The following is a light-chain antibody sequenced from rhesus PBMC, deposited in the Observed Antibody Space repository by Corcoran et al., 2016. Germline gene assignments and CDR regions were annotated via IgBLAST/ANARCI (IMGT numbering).Light chain of an antibody. CDR2: AAS. V-gene: IGKV1-44*01. Sequence: DIQMTQSPSSLSASVGDRVTITCRASQTISSYLAWYQQKPGKVPKLLIYAASSLESGVPSRVSGSGSGTDFTLTINSLQPEDFATYSYQQHNSHPPTFGQGTKVEIK. CDR1: QTISSY. J-gene: IGKJ1*01. CDR3: QQHNSHPPT.